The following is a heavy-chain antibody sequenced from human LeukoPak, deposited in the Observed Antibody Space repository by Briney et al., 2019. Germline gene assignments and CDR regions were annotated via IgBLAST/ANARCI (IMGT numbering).Heavy chain of an antibody. Sequence: GGSLRLSCAASGFTFSSYSMNWVRQAPGKGLEWVSSISSSSSYIYYADSVKGRFTISRDNAKNSLYLQMNSLRAEDTAVYYCARGSTVTTSYFDYWGQGTLVTVSS. D-gene: IGHD4-17*01. CDR2: ISSSSSYI. CDR3: ARGSTVTTSYFDY. J-gene: IGHJ4*02. CDR1: GFTFSSYS. V-gene: IGHV3-21*01.